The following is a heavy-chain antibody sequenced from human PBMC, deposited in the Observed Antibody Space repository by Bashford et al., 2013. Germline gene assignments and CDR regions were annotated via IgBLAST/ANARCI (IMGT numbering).Heavy chain of an antibody. CDR2: IFYSGTI. CDR1: GGYVSTYY. CDR3: ARASYCSGGSCYQFDS. J-gene: IGHJ4*02. D-gene: IGHD2-15*01. Sequence: SETLSLTCTVSGGYVSTYYWNWIRQSPGKGPEWIAYIFYSGTINYNPSLKSRVTISDDKSRNQFSLKLTSVTAADTAVYYCARASYCSGGSCYQFDSWGPGTLVTVSS. V-gene: IGHV4-59*08.